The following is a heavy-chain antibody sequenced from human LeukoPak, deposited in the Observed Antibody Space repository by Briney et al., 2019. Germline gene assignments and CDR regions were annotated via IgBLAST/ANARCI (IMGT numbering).Heavy chain of an antibody. J-gene: IGHJ3*02. CDR2: IWYDGRNK. Sequence: GGSLRLSCAASGFTFSSYGMRWVRQAPGKGLEWVAVIWYDGRNKYYADSVKGRFTISRDNSKNTLYLQMSSLRAEDTAVYYCVKESGFMVAPNSAFDIWGQGTMVTVSS. D-gene: IGHD4/OR15-4a*01. V-gene: IGHV3-30*02. CDR1: GFTFSSYG. CDR3: VKESGFMVAPNSAFDI.